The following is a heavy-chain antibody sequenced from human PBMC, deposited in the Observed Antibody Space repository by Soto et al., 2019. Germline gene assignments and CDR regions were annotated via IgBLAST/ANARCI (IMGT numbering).Heavy chain of an antibody. D-gene: IGHD3-3*01. Sequence: GGSLRLSCAVSGFTFSSYSMNWVSQAPGKGLEWVSYISSSSSTIYYADSVKGRFTISRDNAKNSLYLQMNSLRVEDTAVYYCAVYDFWSGFDYWGQGTLVTVSS. CDR3: AVYDFWSGFDY. CDR1: GFTFSSYS. CDR2: ISSSSSTI. J-gene: IGHJ4*02. V-gene: IGHV3-48*01.